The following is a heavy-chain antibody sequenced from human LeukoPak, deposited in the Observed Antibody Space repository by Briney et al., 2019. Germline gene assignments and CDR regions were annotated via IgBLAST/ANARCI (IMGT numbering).Heavy chain of an antibody. V-gene: IGHV3-23*01. Sequence: PGGSLRLSCAASGFTFSSYGMSWVRQAPGKGLEWVSAISGSGGSTYYADSVKGRFTIFRDNSKNTLYLQMNSLRAEDTAVYYCAKVGSYDSSGYYQPHFFDYWGQGTLVTVSS. CDR3: AKVGSYDSSGYYQPHFFDY. D-gene: IGHD3-22*01. J-gene: IGHJ4*02. CDR2: ISGSGGST. CDR1: GFTFSSYG.